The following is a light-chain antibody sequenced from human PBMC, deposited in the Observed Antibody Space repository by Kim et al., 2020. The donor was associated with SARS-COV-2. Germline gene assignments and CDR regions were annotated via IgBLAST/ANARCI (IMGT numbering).Light chain of an antibody. CDR2: GAS. CDR3: QQYGSSPPNS. Sequence: YPRERASPSCRASQSVSSSYLAWYQQKPGQAPRLLIYGASSRATGIPDRFSGSGSGTDFTLTISRLEPEDFAVYYCQQYGSSPPNSFGQGTKLEI. V-gene: IGKV3-20*01. J-gene: IGKJ2*03. CDR1: QSVSSSY.